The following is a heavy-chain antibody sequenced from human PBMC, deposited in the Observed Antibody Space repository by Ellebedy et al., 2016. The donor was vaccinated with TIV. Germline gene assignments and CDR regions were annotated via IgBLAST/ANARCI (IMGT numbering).Heavy chain of an antibody. V-gene: IGHV3-43*01. D-gene: IGHD1-26*01. Sequence: GESLKISXAASGFTFDDYTMHWVRQAPGKGLEWVSLISWDGGSTYYADSVKGRFTISRDNSKNSLYLQMNSLRTEDTALYYCAKDIDRWEPRGYFDYWGQGTLVTVSS. J-gene: IGHJ4*02. CDR1: GFTFDDYT. CDR2: ISWDGGST. CDR3: AKDIDRWEPRGYFDY.